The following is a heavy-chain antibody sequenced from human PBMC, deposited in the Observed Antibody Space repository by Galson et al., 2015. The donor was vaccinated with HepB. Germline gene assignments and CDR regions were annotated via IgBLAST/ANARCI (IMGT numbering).Heavy chain of an antibody. CDR1: GYTFTDYY. CDR2: INPNRGGT. Sequence: SVKVSCKASGYTFTDYYIHWVRRAPGRGLEWVGRINPNRGGTNYAQTFQGRVTMTRDLSTRTAYMELTGLRFDDTAVYYCTRLALGAGSPWGQGTLVTVSS. D-gene: IGHD6-13*01. CDR3: TRLALGAGSP. V-gene: IGHV1-2*06. J-gene: IGHJ5*02.